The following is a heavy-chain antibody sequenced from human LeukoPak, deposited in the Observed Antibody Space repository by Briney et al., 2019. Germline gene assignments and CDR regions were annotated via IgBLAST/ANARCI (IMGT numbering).Heavy chain of an antibody. CDR2: IGGSGSST. J-gene: IGHJ4*02. D-gene: IGHD6-13*01. CDR1: GFTFSIYP. V-gene: IGHV3-23*01. CDR3: AKGSAAVRPYYFDY. Sequence: GGSLRLCCAASGFTFSIYPMSWVRQAPGKGLEWVSAIGGSGSSTYYADSVKGRFTIPRDNSKNTLYLQMSSLRADDTAVYYCAKGSAAVRPYYFDYWGQGTLVTVSS.